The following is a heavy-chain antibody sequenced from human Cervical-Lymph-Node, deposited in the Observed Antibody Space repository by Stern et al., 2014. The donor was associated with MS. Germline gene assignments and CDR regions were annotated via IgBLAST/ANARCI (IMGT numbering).Heavy chain of an antibody. D-gene: IGHD6-19*01. J-gene: IGHJ6*02. V-gene: IGHV3-7*01. CDR1: GFTFSSYW. Sequence: EVQLVESGGGLVQPGGSLRLSCAASGFTFSSYWMSWVRQAPGKGLEWVANIKQDGSEKYYVDSVKGRFTISRDNAKNLLYLQMSSLRAEDTAVYYCATRCLVVAGAGCQYYGLDVWGQGTTVTVSS. CDR3: ATRCLVVAGAGCQYYGLDV. CDR2: IKQDGSEK.